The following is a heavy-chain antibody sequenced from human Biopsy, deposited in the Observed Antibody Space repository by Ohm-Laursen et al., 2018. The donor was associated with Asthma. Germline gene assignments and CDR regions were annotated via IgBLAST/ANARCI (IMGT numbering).Heavy chain of an antibody. CDR2: INSVFGTT. Sequence: SVKVSCKSLGGTFNTYVIGWARQAPGKGLEGMGGINSVFGTTTYPQKFQDRVTITADDSTSTVYMELSSLRSEDTAVYYCARKAGSCISRTCYSLDFWGQGTLVTVSS. D-gene: IGHD2-2*01. CDR3: ARKAGSCISRTCYSLDF. V-gene: IGHV1-69*13. J-gene: IGHJ4*02. CDR1: GGTFNTYV.